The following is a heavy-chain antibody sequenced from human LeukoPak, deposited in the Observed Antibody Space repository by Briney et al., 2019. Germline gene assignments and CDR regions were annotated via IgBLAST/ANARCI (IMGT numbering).Heavy chain of an antibody. J-gene: IGHJ5*02. CDR1: GLTLSTYG. Sequence: GGSLRLSCAASGLTLSTYGMHWVRQAPGKGLEWVSYISSISSTIYYADSVKGRFTISRDNAKNSLYLQMNSLRAEDTAVYYCARHVRIVVVPAAIPDNWFDPWGQGTLVTVSS. CDR2: ISSISSTI. D-gene: IGHD2-2*01. V-gene: IGHV3-48*01. CDR3: ARHVRIVVVPAAIPDNWFDP.